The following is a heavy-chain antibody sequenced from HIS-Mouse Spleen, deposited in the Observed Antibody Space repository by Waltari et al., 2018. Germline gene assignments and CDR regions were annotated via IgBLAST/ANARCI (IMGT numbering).Heavy chain of an antibody. V-gene: IGHV4-39*07. CDR1: GGSISSSSYS. CDR3: AREIPYSSSWYDWYFDL. Sequence: QLQLQESGPGLVKPSATLSLTCTVSGGSISSSSYSWCWIRQPPGKGLEWIGSIYYSGSTYYNPSLKSRVTISVDTSKNQFSLKLSSVTAADTAVYYCAREIPYSSSWYDWYFDLWGRGTLVTVSS. CDR2: IYYSGST. J-gene: IGHJ2*01. D-gene: IGHD6-13*01.